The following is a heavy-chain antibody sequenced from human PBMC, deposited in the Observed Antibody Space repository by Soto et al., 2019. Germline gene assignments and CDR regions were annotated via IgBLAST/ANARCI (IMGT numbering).Heavy chain of an antibody. D-gene: IGHD5-18*01. CDR1: GFTFSSYA. CDR2: ISGSGGSA. CDR3: AKPGGYNNGYQKTDD. J-gene: IGHJ4*02. V-gene: IGHV3-23*01. Sequence: GGSLRLSCAASGFTFSSYAMSWGRQAPWKGLEWVSAISGSGGSAYYADSVKGRFTISRDKSKNTLYLQINSLRAEDTAGFYCAKPGGYNNGYQKTDDWGQGTLVTVSS.